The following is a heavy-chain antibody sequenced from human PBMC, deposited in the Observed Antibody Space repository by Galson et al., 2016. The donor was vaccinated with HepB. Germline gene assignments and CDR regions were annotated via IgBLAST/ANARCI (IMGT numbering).Heavy chain of an antibody. CDR2: INGAGSST. V-gene: IGHV3-74*01. CDR1: GFTFSTYW. J-gene: IGHJ5*02. Sequence: SLRLSCAASGFTFSTYWMHWVRQAPGKGLVWVSRINGAGSSTTYADSVKGRFTFSRDHAENTLYLQMNSLRAEGSAVYYCARVAGGNQNSAPWGQGTLVTVSS. D-gene: IGHD4-23*01. CDR3: ARVAGGNQNSAP.